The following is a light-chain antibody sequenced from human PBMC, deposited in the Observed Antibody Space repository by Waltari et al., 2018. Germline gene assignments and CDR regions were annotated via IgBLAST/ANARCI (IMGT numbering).Light chain of an antibody. Sequence: DIQMTQSPSSLSTSVGDRVTITCRASQSISTYLNWYQQTPGKAPKLLIYAASSLQSGGPSRFSGSGSGTDFTLTISSLQPEDFVTYYCQQSYSTPRTFGQGTRLEIK. J-gene: IGKJ2*01. CDR1: QSISTY. V-gene: IGKV1-39*01. CDR3: QQSYSTPRT. CDR2: AAS.